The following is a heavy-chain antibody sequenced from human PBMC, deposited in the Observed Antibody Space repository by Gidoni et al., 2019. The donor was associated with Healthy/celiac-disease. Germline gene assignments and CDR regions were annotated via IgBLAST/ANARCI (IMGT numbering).Heavy chain of an antibody. Sequence: EVQLVESGGGLVQPGGSLRLSCSASGFTFSRYAMHWVRQAPGKGLEYVSAISSNGGSTYYADSVKGRFTISRDNSKNTLYLQMSSLRAEDTAVYYCVKDAYYYDSSGYSRLEYWGQGTLVTVSS. V-gene: IGHV3-64D*06. D-gene: IGHD3-22*01. CDR2: ISSNGGST. J-gene: IGHJ4*02. CDR3: VKDAYYYDSSGYSRLEY. CDR1: GFTFSRYA.